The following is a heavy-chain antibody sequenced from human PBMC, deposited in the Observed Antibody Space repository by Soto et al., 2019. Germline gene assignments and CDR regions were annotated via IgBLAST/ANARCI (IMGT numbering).Heavy chain of an antibody. V-gene: IGHV3-48*03. CDR3: ARDRYHYGSPFDY. D-gene: IGHD3-10*01. CDR2: ISTSGDTK. CDR1: GFTFSSYE. Sequence: GGSLRLSCAASGFTFSSYEMNWVRQAPGKGLEWVSYISTSGDTKYYADSVKGRFTISRDNAKNSLYLQMNSLRAEDTAVYYCARDRYHYGSPFDYWDQGTLVTVSS. J-gene: IGHJ4*02.